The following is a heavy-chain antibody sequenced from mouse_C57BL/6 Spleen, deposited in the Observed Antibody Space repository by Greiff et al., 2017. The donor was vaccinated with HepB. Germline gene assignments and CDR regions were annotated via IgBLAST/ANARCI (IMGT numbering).Heavy chain of an antibody. CDR2: IDPATGGT. Sequence: QVQLQQSGAELVRPGASVTLSCKASGYTFTDYEMHWVKQTPVHGLEWIGAIDPATGGTAYNQKFKGKAILTADKSSSTAYMELRSLTSEDSAVYYCTRNYGSSLFAYWGQGTLVTVSA. V-gene: IGHV1-15*01. CDR3: TRNYGSSLFAY. J-gene: IGHJ3*01. CDR1: GYTFTDYE. D-gene: IGHD1-1*01.